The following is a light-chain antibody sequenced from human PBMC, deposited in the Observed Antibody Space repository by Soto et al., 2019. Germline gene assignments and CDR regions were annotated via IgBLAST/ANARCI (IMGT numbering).Light chain of an antibody. CDR3: QHYNNYLLT. CDR2: KAS. J-gene: IGKJ4*01. V-gene: IGKV1-5*03. Sequence: DIQMTQSPSTLSASVGDRVIITCRASQTISSWLAWYQQKPGKAPKLLIYKASSLESGVPSRFSGSVSGTEFTLTISSLQPDDFATYYCQHYNNYLLTFGGGTKVEIK. CDR1: QTISSW.